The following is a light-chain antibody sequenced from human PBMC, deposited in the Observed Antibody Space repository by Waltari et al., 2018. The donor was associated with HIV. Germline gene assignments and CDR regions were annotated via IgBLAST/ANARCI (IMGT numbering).Light chain of an antibody. CDR1: QSVFYSPSNKNF. CDR2: WAS. Sequence: DIVMTQFPNSLAVSLGERATMRCRSSQSVFYSPSNKNFLSWYQQKSGQPPRLLIYWASTRENGVPDRFTGSGSGADFTLTISNLQPEDVATYYCQLYYGKFWTFGQGTKVEV. J-gene: IGKJ1*01. V-gene: IGKV4-1*01. CDR3: QLYYGKFWT.